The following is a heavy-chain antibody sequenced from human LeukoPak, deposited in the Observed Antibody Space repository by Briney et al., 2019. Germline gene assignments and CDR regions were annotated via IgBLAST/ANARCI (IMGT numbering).Heavy chain of an antibody. V-gene: IGHV3-30*02. CDR2: IRYDGSNK. Sequence: GGSLRLSCAASGFSFSTYGIHWVRQAPGKGLEWVAFIRYDGSNKYYADSVKGRFTISRDNSKNTLYLQMNSLRAEDTAVYYCAKARLKYSSSWYYFDSWGQGTLVTVSS. J-gene: IGHJ4*02. CDR3: AKARLKYSSSWYYFDS. CDR1: GFSFSTYG. D-gene: IGHD6-13*01.